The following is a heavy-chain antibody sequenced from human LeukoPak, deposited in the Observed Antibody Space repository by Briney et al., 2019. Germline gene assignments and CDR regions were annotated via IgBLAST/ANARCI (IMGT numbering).Heavy chain of an antibody. CDR3: AREYCGGDCYDAFDI. D-gene: IGHD2-21*02. CDR1: GYTFTSYG. V-gene: IGHV1-18*01. Sequence: ASVKVSCKASGYTFTSYGISWVRQVPGQGLEWMGWISAYNGNTNYAQKLQGRVTMTTDTSTSTAYMELRSLRSDDTAVYYCAREYCGGDCYDAFDIWGQGTMVTVSS. J-gene: IGHJ3*02. CDR2: ISAYNGNT.